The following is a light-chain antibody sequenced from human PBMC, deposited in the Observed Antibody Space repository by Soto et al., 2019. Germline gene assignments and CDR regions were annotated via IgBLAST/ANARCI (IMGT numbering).Light chain of an antibody. J-gene: IGLJ1*01. CDR3: CSFAGSLYV. CDR1: SRDVGGYNL. CDR2: EGN. Sequence: QSVLTLPASVSGSPGQSITISCTGGSRDVGGYNLVSWYQQHPGKVPKLIIYEGNQRPSGVSNRFSGSKSGNTASLTISGLQAEDEADYYCCSFAGSLYVFGTGTKVTVL. V-gene: IGLV2-23*01.